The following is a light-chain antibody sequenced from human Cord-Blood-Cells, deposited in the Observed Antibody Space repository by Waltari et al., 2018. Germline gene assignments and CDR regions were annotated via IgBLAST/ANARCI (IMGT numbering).Light chain of an antibody. Sequence: EIVMTQSPATLSVSPGERATLSCRASQSVSSNLAWYQQKPGQAPRLLIYGASTRATGIPARLRCSGAGTEFTLPISSLQSEDFAVYYCQQYNNWPPMYTFGQGTKLEIK. CDR2: GAS. V-gene: IGKV3-15*01. J-gene: IGKJ2*01. CDR3: QQYNNWPPMYT. CDR1: QSVSSN.